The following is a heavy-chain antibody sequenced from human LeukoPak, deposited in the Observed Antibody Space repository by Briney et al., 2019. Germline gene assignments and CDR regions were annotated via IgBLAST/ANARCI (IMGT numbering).Heavy chain of an antibody. J-gene: IGHJ5*01. CDR3: AKDPETYSSRWFDS. CDR1: GFTFSNYA. D-gene: IGHD2-21*01. CDR2: LSDNGGSP. V-gene: IGHV3-23*01. Sequence: GGSLRLSCAASGFTFSNYAMSWVRQAPGKGLEWVSSLSDNGGSPYYADSVKGRFTISRDNSKDTLYLHMNSLRVEDTAVYYCAKDPETYSSRWFDSWGQGTLVTVSS.